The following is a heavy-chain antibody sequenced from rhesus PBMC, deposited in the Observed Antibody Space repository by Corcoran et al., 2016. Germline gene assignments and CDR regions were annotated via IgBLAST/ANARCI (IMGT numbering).Heavy chain of an antibody. CDR2: INGNSGST. J-gene: IGHJ6*01. V-gene: IGHV4-80*01. CDR3: ARFYGNYGLDS. CDR1: GASISSNW. D-gene: IGHD4-29*01. Sequence: QVQLQESGPGLVKPSETLSLTCTVSGASISSNWWSWIRQPPGKGLEWIGEINGNSGSTNHHPSLKSRVTISKDASKTQFSLKLSSVTAADTAVYYCARFYGNYGLDSWGQGVVVTVSS.